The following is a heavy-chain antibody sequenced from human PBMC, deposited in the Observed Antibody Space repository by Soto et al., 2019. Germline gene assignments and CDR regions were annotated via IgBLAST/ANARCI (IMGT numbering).Heavy chain of an antibody. V-gene: IGHV4-30-4*01. CDR2: VYYSGTT. D-gene: IGHD1-1*01. Sequence: PSETLSLTCTVSGGSIRNGDYYWGWIRQPPGKGLEWIGYVYYSGTTYSHPSLNSRVSISVDTSENQFSLRLTSVTAADTAVYYCARATGTLRSRNCDYWGQGSLVTVSS. J-gene: IGHJ4*02. CDR1: GGSIRNGDYY. CDR3: ARATGTLRSRNCDY.